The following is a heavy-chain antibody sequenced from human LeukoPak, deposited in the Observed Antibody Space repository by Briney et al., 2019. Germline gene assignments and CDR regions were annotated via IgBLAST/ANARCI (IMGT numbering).Heavy chain of an antibody. CDR1: GASVSIGSFY. CDR2: IHSSGST. J-gene: IGHJ4*02. V-gene: IGHV4-39*01. Sequence: SETLSLTCTVSGASVSIGSFYWGWIRQPPGKGLEWIGNIHSSGSTSYNATLKSRVTISVDTSKNQFSLRLDSVTAADTAVYYCARRGGNTWSVAYWGQGTLVTVSS. CDR3: ARRGGNTWSVAY. D-gene: IGHD1-1*01.